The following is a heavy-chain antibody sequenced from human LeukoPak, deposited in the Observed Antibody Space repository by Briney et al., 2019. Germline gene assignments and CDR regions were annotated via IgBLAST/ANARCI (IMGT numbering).Heavy chain of an antibody. Sequence: SDPLSLPCTVSGRSVSIGRDHWSWIPQPPGKGLEWIGYIYHSGSTNCNPSLKSRVTISVDTSKNQFSLKLSSVTAADTAVYYCARGVHSEFDYWGQGTLVTVSS. CDR2: IYHSGST. CDR1: GRSVSIGRDH. D-gene: IGHD1-1*01. CDR3: ARGVHSEFDY. J-gene: IGHJ4*02. V-gene: IGHV4-61*01.